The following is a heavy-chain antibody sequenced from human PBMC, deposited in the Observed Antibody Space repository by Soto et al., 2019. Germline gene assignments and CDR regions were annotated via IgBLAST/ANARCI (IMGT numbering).Heavy chain of an antibody. J-gene: IGHJ4*02. CDR1: GYTFTGYY. V-gene: IGHV1-2*04. CDR3: ARNYCSGGSCLYYFDY. D-gene: IGHD2-15*01. Sequence: ASVKVSCKASGYTFTGYYTHWVRQAPGQGLEWMGWINPNSGGTNYAQKFQGWVTMTRDTSISTAYMELSRLRSDDTAVYYCARNYCSGGSCLYYFDYWGQGTLVTVSS. CDR2: INPNSGGT.